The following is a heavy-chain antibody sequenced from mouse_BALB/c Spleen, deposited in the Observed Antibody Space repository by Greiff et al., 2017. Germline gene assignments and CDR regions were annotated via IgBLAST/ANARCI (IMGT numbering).Heavy chain of an antibody. CDR2: ISYDGSN. CDR1: GYSITSGYY. CDR3: ARDNWDRFAY. J-gene: IGHJ3*01. D-gene: IGHD4-1*01. Sequence: EVKLQESGPGLVKPSQSLSLTCSVTGYSITSGYYWNWIRQFPGNKLEWMGYISYDGSNNYNPSLKNRISITRDTSKNQFFLKLNSVTTEDTATYYCARDNWDRFAYWGQGTLVTVS. V-gene: IGHV3-6*02.